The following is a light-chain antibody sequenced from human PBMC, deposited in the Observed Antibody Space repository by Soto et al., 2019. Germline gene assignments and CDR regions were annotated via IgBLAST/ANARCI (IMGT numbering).Light chain of an antibody. J-gene: IGKJ2*01. V-gene: IGKV1-5*03. Sequence: DIQMTQSPSTLSASVGDRVTITCRASQSITTWLAWYQQKPGKAPKLLIYKATNLQSGVPSRFSGSGSGTEFSLTISNLQPDDFATYYCQRYNDYQYIFGQGTKLEIK. CDR1: QSITTW. CDR2: KAT. CDR3: QRYNDYQYI.